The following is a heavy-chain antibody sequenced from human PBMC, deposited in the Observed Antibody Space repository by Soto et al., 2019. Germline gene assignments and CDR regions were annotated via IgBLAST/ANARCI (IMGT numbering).Heavy chain of an antibody. Sequence: SETLSLTCTVSGGSISSSSYYWGWIRQPPGKGLEWIGSMYYSGSTYYNPSLKSRVTIYGDTSKNQFSLKLSSVNAADTAVYYCATLDYFDYWGQGTPVTVSS. CDR2: MYYSGST. V-gene: IGHV4-39*01. CDR1: GGSISSSSYY. CDR3: ATLDYFDY. J-gene: IGHJ4*02.